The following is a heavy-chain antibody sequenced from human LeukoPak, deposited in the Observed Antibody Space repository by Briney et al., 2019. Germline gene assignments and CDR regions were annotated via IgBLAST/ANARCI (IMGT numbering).Heavy chain of an antibody. D-gene: IGHD3-10*01. J-gene: IGHJ6*02. CDR3: ARGSYGSGSYYRTDV. CDR1: GFTFSGYS. CDR2: ISSSSINI. V-gene: IGHV3-48*04. Sequence: GGSLRLSCATSGFTFSGYSMNWVRQAPGKGLEWISYISSSSINIHYGDSVKGRFTISRDNAKNSLYLQMNSLRAEDTAVYYCARGSYGSGSYYRTDVWGQGTTVTVSS.